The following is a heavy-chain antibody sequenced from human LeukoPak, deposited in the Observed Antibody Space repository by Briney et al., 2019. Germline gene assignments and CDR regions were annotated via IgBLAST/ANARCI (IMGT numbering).Heavy chain of an antibody. J-gene: IGHJ6*03. V-gene: IGHV4-61*02. CDR1: GGSISSGSYY. Sequence: PSETLSLTCTVSGGSISSGSYYWSWIRQPAGKGLEWIGRIYTSGSTNYNPSLKSRVTISVDTSKNQFSLKLSSVAAAGTAVYYCARVIGIVGATTLFRYYYYMDVWGKGTTATVSS. CDR3: ARVIGIVGATTLFRYYYYMDV. D-gene: IGHD1-26*01. CDR2: IYTSGST.